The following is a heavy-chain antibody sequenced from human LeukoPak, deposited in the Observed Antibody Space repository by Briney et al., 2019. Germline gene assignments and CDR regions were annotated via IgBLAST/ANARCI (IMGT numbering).Heavy chain of an antibody. CDR1: GFTFSSYA. CDR3: AIALYYYYYMDV. J-gene: IGHJ6*03. Sequence: GGSLRLSCAASGFTFSSYAMHWVRQAPGKGLEWVAVISYDGSNKYYADSVKGRFTISRDNSKNTLYLQMNSLRAEDTAVYYCAIALYYYYYMDVWGKGTTVTVSS. CDR2: ISYDGSNK. V-gene: IGHV3-30-3*01.